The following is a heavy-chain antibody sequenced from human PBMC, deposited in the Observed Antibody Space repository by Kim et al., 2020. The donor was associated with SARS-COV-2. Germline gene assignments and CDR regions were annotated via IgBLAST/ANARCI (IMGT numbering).Heavy chain of an antibody. CDR2: IYYSGST. CDR3: ASPGGYCSSTSCYTGPYYYYMDV. D-gene: IGHD2-2*02. Sequence: SETLSLTCTVSGGSISSSSYYWGWIRQPPGKGLEWIGSIYYSGSTYYNPSLKSRVTISVDTSKNQFSLKLSSVTAADTAVYYCASPGGYCSSTSCYTGPYYYYMDVWGKGTTVTVSS. CDR1: GGSISSSSYY. V-gene: IGHV4-39*01. J-gene: IGHJ6*03.